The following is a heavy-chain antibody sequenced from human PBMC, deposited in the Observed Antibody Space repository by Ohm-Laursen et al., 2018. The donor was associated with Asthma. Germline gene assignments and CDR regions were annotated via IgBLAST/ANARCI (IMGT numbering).Heavy chain of an antibody. D-gene: IGHD1-26*01. CDR2: ISTASTFI. Sequence: SLRLSCTASGFTFSDYYVSWIRQVPGKGLEWVASISTASTFIYYADSVWGRFTTSRDNAKNSVYLQMNSLRAEDTALYYCARIGPEWELPGREYSLHHWGQGTQVTVSS. CDR1: GFTFSDYY. V-gene: IGHV3-11*06. CDR3: ARIGPEWELPGREYSLHH. J-gene: IGHJ1*01.